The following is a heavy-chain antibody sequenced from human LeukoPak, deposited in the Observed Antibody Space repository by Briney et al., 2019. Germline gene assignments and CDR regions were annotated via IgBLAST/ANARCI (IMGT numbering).Heavy chain of an antibody. CDR1: GGSISSYY. D-gene: IGHD6-6*01. CDR3: AILYSSSRSF. J-gene: IGHJ4*02. Sequence: SETLSLTCTVSGGSISSYYWSWIRQPPGKGLEWIGEINHSGSTNYNPSLKSRVTISVDTSKNQFSLKLSSVTAADTAVYYCAILYSSSRSFWGQGTLVTVSS. V-gene: IGHV4-34*01. CDR2: INHSGST.